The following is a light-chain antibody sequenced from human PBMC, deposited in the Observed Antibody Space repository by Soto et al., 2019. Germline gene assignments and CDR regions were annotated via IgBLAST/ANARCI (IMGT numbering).Light chain of an antibody. CDR2: AAS. Sequence: DIQMTQSPASLSASIGDRVIITCRASQSISNYLNWYQHKPGRAPKFLIYAASSLQSGVPSRFSGSGSGTDFTLTISSLQREDFGTYFCQQSFSSSWTFGHGTKVE. V-gene: IGKV1-39*01. J-gene: IGKJ1*01. CDR3: QQSFSSSWT. CDR1: QSISNY.